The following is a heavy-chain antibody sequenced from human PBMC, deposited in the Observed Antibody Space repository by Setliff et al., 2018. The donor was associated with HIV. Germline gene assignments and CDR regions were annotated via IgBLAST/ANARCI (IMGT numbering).Heavy chain of an antibody. CDR1: GFTFSSYG. Sequence: GSLRLSCAASGFTFSSYGMHWVRQAPGKGLEYVSAITSNGGSTYYADSVKGRFTISRDNSKNTLYLQMSSLRAEDTAVYYCARHPEGIAAAGAFDYWGQGTLVTVSS. J-gene: IGHJ4*02. D-gene: IGHD6-13*01. CDR2: ITSNGGST. CDR3: ARHPEGIAAAGAFDY. V-gene: IGHV3-64D*09.